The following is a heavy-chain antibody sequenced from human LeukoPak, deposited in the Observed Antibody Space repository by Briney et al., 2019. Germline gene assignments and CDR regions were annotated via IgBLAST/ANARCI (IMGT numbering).Heavy chain of an antibody. CDR3: ARVPDAMLGYFDY. V-gene: IGHV3-53*01. CDR1: GLTVISNY. Sequence: GGSLRLSCAPSGLTVISNYMSWVRHPPGKGLEGVSCIYSGGSTYYAASLKGRFTISIDNSKNTLYLQMNSLRAEDTALYYCARVPDAMLGYFDYWGQGTLVTVSS. D-gene: IGHD2-2*01. J-gene: IGHJ4*02. CDR2: IYSGGST.